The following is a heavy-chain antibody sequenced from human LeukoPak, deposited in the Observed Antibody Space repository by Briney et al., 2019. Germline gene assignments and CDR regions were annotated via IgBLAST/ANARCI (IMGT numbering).Heavy chain of an antibody. J-gene: IGHJ4*02. D-gene: IGHD2-15*01. CDR3: TRVECTDGSCYTFDY. CDR2: IHYSGST. CDR1: GGSISSRTYY. Sequence: SESLSLTCTVSGGSISSRTYYWGWIRQPPGKGLEWIGSIHYSGSTYYSPSLKSRVTISVDTSKNQFSLMLRSVTAADTAVYYCTRVECTDGSCYTFDYWGPGTLVIVSS. V-gene: IGHV4-39*07.